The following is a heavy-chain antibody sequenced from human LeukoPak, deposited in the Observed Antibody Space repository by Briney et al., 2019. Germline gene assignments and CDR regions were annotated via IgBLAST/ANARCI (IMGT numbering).Heavy chain of an antibody. CDR2: ISSSSSYI. D-gene: IGHD6-6*01. V-gene: IGHV3-21*01. CDR1: GFTFSSYY. Sequence: PGGSLRLSCAASGFTFSSYYMHWVRHVPGKGLVWVSSISSSSSYIYYADSVKGRFTISRDNAKNSLYLQMNSLRAEDTAVYYCARGGHSSASYDYWGQGTLVTVSS. J-gene: IGHJ4*02. CDR3: ARGGHSSASYDY.